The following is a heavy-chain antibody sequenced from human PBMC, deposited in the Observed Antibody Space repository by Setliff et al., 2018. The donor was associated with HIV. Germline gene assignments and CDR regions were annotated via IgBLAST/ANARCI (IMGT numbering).Heavy chain of an antibody. D-gene: IGHD3-22*01. J-gene: IGHJ3*02. V-gene: IGHV3-15*01. CDR1: GFTFNDAW. CDR2: IKANTDGGTT. Sequence: LRLSCAGSGFTFNDAWISWVRQAPGKGLDWVGRIKANTDGGTTDYAAPVRGRFTISRDDSKNTVYLQMDSLKTEDTAIYYCTTAPFTIILVAISEDAFDIWGQETVVTVSS. CDR3: TTAPFTIILVAISEDAFDI.